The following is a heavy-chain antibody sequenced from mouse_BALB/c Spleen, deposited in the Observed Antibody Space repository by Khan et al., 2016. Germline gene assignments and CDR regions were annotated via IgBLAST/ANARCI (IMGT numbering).Heavy chain of an antibody. CDR1: GYTFTNYG. Sequence: QIQLVQSGPELKKPGKTVKISCKASGYTFTNYGMNWVKQAPGKGLKWMGWINTYSGESTYADDFKGRFAFSLETSANTAYLQINNLKNEDSAAYVCARYRYYYGSSRYVDVGGAGTTVTVSS. V-gene: IGHV9-3-1*01. CDR3: ARYRYYYGSSRYVDV. CDR2: INTYSGES. J-gene: IGHJ1*01. D-gene: IGHD1-1*01.